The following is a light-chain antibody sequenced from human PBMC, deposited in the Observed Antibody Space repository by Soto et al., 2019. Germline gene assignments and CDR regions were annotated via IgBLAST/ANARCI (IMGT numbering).Light chain of an antibody. CDR2: GAS. CDR3: QQYSRAPIT. CDR1: QSVSSN. Sequence: EIVMTQSPATLSVSPGERATLSCRASQSVSSNLAWYQQKPGQAPRLLIYGASTRATGLPARFSASGSGTEFTLTISRLEPEDSAVYYCQQYSRAPITFGQGTRLENK. V-gene: IGKV3-15*01. J-gene: IGKJ5*01.